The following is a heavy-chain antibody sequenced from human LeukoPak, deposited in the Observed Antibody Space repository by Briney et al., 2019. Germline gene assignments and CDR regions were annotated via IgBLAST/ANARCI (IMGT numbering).Heavy chain of an antibody. J-gene: IGHJ6*02. CDR3: ARDVGATPRSSYGMDV. CDR2: ISSRSSTI. Sequence: GGSLRLSCAASGFTFSSYSMNWVRQAPGKGLEWVSYISSRSSTIHYADSVKGRFTISRDNAKNSLYLQMNSLRAEDTAVYYCARDVGATPRSSYGMDVWGQGTTVTVSS. D-gene: IGHD1-26*01. V-gene: IGHV3-48*04. CDR1: GFTFSSYS.